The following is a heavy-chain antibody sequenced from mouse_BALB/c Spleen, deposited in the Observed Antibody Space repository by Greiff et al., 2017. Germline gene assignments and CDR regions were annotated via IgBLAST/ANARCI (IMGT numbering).Heavy chain of an antibody. J-gene: IGHJ4*01. CDR3: ARGYGGAMYY. V-gene: IGHV14-3*02. CDR1: GFNIKDTY. CDR2: IDPANGNT. Sequence: EVHLVESGAELVKPGASVKLSCTASGFNIKDTYMHWVKQRPEQGLEWIGRIDPANGNTKYDPKFQGKATITADTSSNTAYLQLSSLTSEDTAVYYCARGYGGAMYYWGQGTSVTVSS. D-gene: IGHD2-14*01.